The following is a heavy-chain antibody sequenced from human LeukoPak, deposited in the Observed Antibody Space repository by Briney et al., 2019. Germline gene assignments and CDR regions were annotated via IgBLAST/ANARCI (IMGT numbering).Heavy chain of an antibody. Sequence: SETLSLTRTVSGGSISSGGYYWSWIRQHPGKGLEWIGYIYYSGSTYYNPSLKSRVTISVDTSKNQFSLKLSSVTAADTAVYYCARYKRTTVTAAGSLDDTFDYWGREPWSPSPQ. CDR3: ARYKRTTVTAAGSLDDTFDY. CDR2: IYYSGST. CDR1: GGSISSGGYY. V-gene: IGHV4-31*03. D-gene: IGHD6-13*01. J-gene: IGHJ4*02.